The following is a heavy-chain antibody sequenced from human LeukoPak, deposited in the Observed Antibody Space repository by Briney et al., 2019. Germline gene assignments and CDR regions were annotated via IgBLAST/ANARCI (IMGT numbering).Heavy chain of an antibody. Sequence: ASVKVSCKASGYIFTNFYLHWMRQAPGHGLEWIGWINPDNGATNSAQKFQGRVTMTRDTSINTVYMELSNLRSDDTAVYYCAGLITQWLAYFDYWGRGTLVTVSS. CDR2: INPDNGAT. CDR1: GYIFTNFY. D-gene: IGHD6-19*01. CDR3: AGLITQWLAYFDY. V-gene: IGHV1-2*02. J-gene: IGHJ4*02.